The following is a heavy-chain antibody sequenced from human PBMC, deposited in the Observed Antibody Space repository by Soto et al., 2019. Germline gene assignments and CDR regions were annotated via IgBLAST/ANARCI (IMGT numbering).Heavy chain of an antibody. V-gene: IGHV1-69*01. CDR1: EGTFNSYA. D-gene: IGHD6-13*01. CDR2: IIPYYNTL. CDR3: ASGASRWYPYFFDS. J-gene: IGHJ4*02. Sequence: QAQVVQSGAEVRKPGSSVKLSCKASEGTFNSYAIAWVRQAPGQGLEWMGGIIPYYNTLNYAQKFQDRVTITADDSTNTVYMELSSMRADDSAVYFCASGASRWYPYFFDSWAQGTVVPVSS.